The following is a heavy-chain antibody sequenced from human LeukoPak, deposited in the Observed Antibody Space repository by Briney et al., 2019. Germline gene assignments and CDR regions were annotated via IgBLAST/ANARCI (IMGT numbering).Heavy chain of an antibody. Sequence: ASVKVSCKASGYTFTGYYMHWVRQAPGQGLEWMGWINPNSGGTNYAQKFQGRVTMTRDMSTSTVYMELSSLRSEDTAVYYCARTTVAGTYYFDYWGQGTLVTVSS. V-gene: IGHV1-2*02. J-gene: IGHJ4*02. CDR2: INPNSGGT. CDR1: GYTFTGYY. D-gene: IGHD6-19*01. CDR3: ARTTVAGTYYFDY.